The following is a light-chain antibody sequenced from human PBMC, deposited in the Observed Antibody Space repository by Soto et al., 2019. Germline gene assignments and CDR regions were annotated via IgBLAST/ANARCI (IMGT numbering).Light chain of an antibody. CDR1: QGVGAT. CDR2: GAS. CDR3: QQYGSSRWT. V-gene: IGKV3-15*01. J-gene: IGKJ1*01. Sequence: EIVMTQSPATLSVSPGERVTLSCRASQGVGATLAWYQHKPGQTPRLLIYGASTRATGIPARFSGSGSGTEFTLTIDSLQSEDFAVYYCQQYGSSRWTFGQGTKVDIK.